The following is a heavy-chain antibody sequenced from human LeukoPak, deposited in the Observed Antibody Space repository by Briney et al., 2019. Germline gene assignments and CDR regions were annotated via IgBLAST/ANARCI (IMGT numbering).Heavy chain of an antibody. CDR1: GFTFSDYY. V-gene: IGHV3-11*01. CDR3: ARDVFEDAGTTSFDY. D-gene: IGHD1-1*01. Sequence: PGGSLRLSCAASGFTFSDYYMSWIRQAPRKGLEWVSYISSSGSTIYYADSVKGRFTISRDNAKNSLYLQMNSLRAEDTAVYYCARDVFEDAGTTSFDYWGQGTLVTVSS. J-gene: IGHJ4*02. CDR2: ISSSGSTI.